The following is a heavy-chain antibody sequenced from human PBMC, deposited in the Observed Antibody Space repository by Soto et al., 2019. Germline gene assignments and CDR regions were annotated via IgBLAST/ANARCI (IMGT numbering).Heavy chain of an antibody. J-gene: IGHJ6*02. V-gene: IGHV3-33*01. Sequence: QVQLVESGGGVVQPGRSLRLYCAASGFTFSSYGMHWVRQAPGKGLEWVAVIWYDGSNKYYADSVKGRFTISRDNSKNTLYLQMNSLRAEDTAVYYCARAMGGYDFWSENYCMDVWGQGTTVTVSS. CDR2: IWYDGSNK. D-gene: IGHD3-3*01. CDR3: ARAMGGYDFWSENYCMDV. CDR1: GFTFSSYG.